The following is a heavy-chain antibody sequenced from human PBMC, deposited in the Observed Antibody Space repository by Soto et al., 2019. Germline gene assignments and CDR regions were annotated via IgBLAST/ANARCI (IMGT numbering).Heavy chain of an antibody. D-gene: IGHD1-26*01. J-gene: IGHJ4*02. CDR1: GFTFSSYS. CDR3: ARDRLGGSYFDY. Sequence: GGSLRLSCAASGFTFSSYSMNWVRQAPGKGLEWVSSISSSSSYIYYADSVKGRFTISRDNAKNSLYLQMNSLRAEDTAVYYCARDRLGGSYFDYWGQGTLVTVSS. V-gene: IGHV3-21*01. CDR2: ISSSSSYI.